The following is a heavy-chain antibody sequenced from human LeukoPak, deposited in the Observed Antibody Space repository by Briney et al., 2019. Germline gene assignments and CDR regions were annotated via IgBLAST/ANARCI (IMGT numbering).Heavy chain of an antibody. CDR3: ARGSGYQDY. CDR2: INHSGST. Sequence: PSETLSLTCAVYGGSFSGYYWSWNRQPSGKGLEWIGEINHSGSTNYNPSLKSRVTISVDTSKNQFSLKLSSVTAADTAVYYCARGSGYQDYWGQGTLVTVSS. CDR1: GGSFSGYY. J-gene: IGHJ4*02. V-gene: IGHV4-34*01. D-gene: IGHD3-22*01.